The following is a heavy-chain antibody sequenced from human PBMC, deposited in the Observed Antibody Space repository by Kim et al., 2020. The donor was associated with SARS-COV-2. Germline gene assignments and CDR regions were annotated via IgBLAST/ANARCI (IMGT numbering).Heavy chain of an antibody. J-gene: IGHJ4*02. CDR2: ISYNTNT. D-gene: IGHD2-2*01. CDR1: GGSFSSSNYY. CDR3: ARDHGSIRWFYY. V-gene: IGHV4-39*01. Sequence: SETLSLSCTVSGGSFSSSNYYWGWIRQPPGKGLEWIGSISYNTNTYYNPSLKSRVTISVDTSKKQISLKLNSVTAADTAVYYCARDHGSIRWFYYWGQGTLVTVSS.